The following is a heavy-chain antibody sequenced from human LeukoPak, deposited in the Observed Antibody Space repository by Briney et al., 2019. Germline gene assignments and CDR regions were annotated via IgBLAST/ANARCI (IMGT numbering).Heavy chain of an antibody. D-gene: IGHD3-22*01. J-gene: IGHJ4*02. V-gene: IGHV3-33*01. CDR1: GFTFNSYG. CDR2: IWYDGSNK. CDR3: ARDTPNDKTYYYDSSGSDFDY. Sequence: GRSLRLSCAASGFTFNSYGMHWVRQAPGKGLEWVAVIWYDGSNKYYADSVKGRFTISRDNSKNTLYLQMNSLRAEDTAVYYCARDTPNDKTYYYDSSGSDFDYWGQGTLVTVSS.